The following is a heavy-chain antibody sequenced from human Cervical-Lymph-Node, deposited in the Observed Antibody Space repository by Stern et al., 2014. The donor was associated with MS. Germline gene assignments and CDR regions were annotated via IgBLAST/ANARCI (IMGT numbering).Heavy chain of an antibody. Sequence: VQLLESGAEVKKPGASVKVSCEASGYTFTSYGINWVRQATGHGLEWMGWMHPNSGNTGYAQKFQGRVTMTRNTSISTAYMELNSLRSEDTAVYYCARGREPRYFDLWGRGTLVTVSS. V-gene: IGHV1-8*02. D-gene: IGHD1-26*01. CDR1: GYTFTSYG. J-gene: IGHJ2*01. CDR3: ARGREPRYFDL. CDR2: MHPNSGNT.